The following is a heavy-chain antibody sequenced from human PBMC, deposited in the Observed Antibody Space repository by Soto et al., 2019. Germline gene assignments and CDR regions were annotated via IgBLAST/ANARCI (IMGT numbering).Heavy chain of an antibody. CDR2: IYLGDSDT. CDR1: GGNFINYW. J-gene: IGHJ4*02. D-gene: IGHD3-22*01. CDR3: ARLRDSSGYFSDY. V-gene: IGHV5-51*01. Sequence: PGLSHKIRYKGSGGNFINYWSGWMRQISGKGLEWMGIIYLGDSDTRYSPSFQGQVTISADKSITTVYLQWSSLKASDTAMYYCARLRDSSGYFSDYWGQGTLVTVSS.